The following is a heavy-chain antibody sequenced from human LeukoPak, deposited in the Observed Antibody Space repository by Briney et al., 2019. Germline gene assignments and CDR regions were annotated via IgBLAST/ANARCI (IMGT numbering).Heavy chain of an antibody. CDR2: ISGSGGST. J-gene: IGHJ1*01. CDR1: GFTFSSYA. D-gene: IGHD4-17*01. Sequence: GGSLRLSCAASGFTFSSYAMSWVRQAPGKGLEWVSAISGSGGSTYYADSVKGRFTISRDNSKNTLYLQMNSLRAEDTAVYYCAKGVFDYGDYRSHPQYFQHWGQGTLVTVSS. V-gene: IGHV3-23*01. CDR3: AKGVFDYGDYRSHPQYFQH.